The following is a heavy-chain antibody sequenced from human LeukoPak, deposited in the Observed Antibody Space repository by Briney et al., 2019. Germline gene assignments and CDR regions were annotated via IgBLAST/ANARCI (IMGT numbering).Heavy chain of an antibody. CDR1: GFTFSSYS. D-gene: IGHD3-22*01. V-gene: IGHV3-21*01. Sequence: GGSLRLSRAASGFTFSSYSMNWVRQAPGKGLEWVSSISSSSSYIYYADSVKGRFTISRDNAKNSLYLQMNSLRAEDTAVYYCARDDSSGYFDYWGQGTLVTVSS. J-gene: IGHJ4*02. CDR3: ARDDSSGYFDY. CDR2: ISSSSSYI.